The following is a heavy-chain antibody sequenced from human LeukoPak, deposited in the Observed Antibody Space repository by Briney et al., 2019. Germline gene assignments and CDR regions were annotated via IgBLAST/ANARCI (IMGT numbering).Heavy chain of an antibody. Sequence: GGSLRLSCAASGVTVNSNYLSWARQAPGKGLEWVSTLYNTGNTYYANSVKGRFSITRDNSKNTLFLQMNSLRAEDTAVYYCARLTPAAGRLYFVDWGPETLVTVSS. CDR1: GVTVNSNY. J-gene: IGHJ4*02. CDR3: ARLTPAAGRLYFVD. V-gene: IGHV3-53*01. CDR2: LYNTGNT. D-gene: IGHD6-13*01.